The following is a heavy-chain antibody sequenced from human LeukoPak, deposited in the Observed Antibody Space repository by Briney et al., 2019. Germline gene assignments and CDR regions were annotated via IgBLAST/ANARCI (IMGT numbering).Heavy chain of an antibody. CDR3: ARVQDPSWYMIVVGHTAFDI. CDR2: ISYDGSNK. CDR1: GFTFSSYA. J-gene: IGHJ3*02. V-gene: IGHV3-30-3*01. D-gene: IGHD3-22*01. Sequence: GGSLRLSCAASGFTFSSYAMHWVRQAPGKGLEWVAVISYDGSNKYYADSVKGRFTISRDNSKNTLYLQMNSLRAEDTAVYYCARVQDPSWYMIVVGHTAFDIWGQGTMVTVSS.